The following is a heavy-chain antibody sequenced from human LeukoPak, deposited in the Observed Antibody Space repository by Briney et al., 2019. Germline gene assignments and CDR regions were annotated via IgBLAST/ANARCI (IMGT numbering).Heavy chain of an antibody. J-gene: IGHJ4*02. D-gene: IGHD3-10*01. CDR3: ARADFITMVRGVMPPLGFDY. V-gene: IGHV4-34*01. CDR1: GGSFSCYY. Sequence: SETLSLTCAVYGGSFSCYYWSWIRQPPGKGLEWIGEINHSGSTNYNPSLKSRVTISVDTSKNQFSLKLSSVTAADTAVYYCARADFITMVRGVMPPLGFDYWGQGSLVTVSS. CDR2: INHSGST.